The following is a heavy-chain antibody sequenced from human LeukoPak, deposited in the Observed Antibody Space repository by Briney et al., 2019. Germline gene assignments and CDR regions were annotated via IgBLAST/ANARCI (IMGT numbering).Heavy chain of an antibody. CDR2: IYSSGTT. CDR1: GGSISSYY. Sequence: SETLSLTCTVSGGSISSYYWNWIRQPAGKGLEWIGRIYSSGTTNYNPSLRSRVSMSVDTSKNQFSLKLSSVIAADTAVYYCAREGGYCNSGYCYISLDYWGQGALLTVSS. J-gene: IGHJ4*02. V-gene: IGHV4-4*07. D-gene: IGHD2-2*02. CDR3: AREGGYCNSGYCYISLDY.